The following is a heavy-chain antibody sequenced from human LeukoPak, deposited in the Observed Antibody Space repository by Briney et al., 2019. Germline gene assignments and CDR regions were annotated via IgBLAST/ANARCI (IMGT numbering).Heavy chain of an antibody. CDR1: GYTFTGYY. CDR3: ARASYVDYDDCWFDP. CDR2: INPNSGGT. J-gene: IGHJ5*02. Sequence: ASVKVSCKASGYTFTGYYMHWVRQAPGQGLEWMGWINPNSGGTNYAQKFQGRVTMTRDTSISTAYMELSRLRSDDTAVYYCARASYVDYDDCWFDPWGQGTLVTVSS. V-gene: IGHV1-2*02. D-gene: IGHD4-17*01.